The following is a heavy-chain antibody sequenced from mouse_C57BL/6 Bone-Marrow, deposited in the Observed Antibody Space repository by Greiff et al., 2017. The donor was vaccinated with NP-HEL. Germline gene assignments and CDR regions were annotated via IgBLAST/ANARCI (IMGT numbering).Heavy chain of an antibody. CDR2: ISYDGSN. CDR1: GYSITSGYY. J-gene: IGHJ1*03. D-gene: IGHD1-1*01. CDR3: AEGTTVVATSNV. V-gene: IGHV3-6*01. Sequence: EVQLVESGPGLVKPSQSLSLTCSVTGYSITSGYYWNWIRQFPGNKLEWMGYISYDGSNNYNPSLKNRISITRDTSKNQFFLKLNSVTTEDTATYYCAEGTTVVATSNVWGTGTTVTVSS.